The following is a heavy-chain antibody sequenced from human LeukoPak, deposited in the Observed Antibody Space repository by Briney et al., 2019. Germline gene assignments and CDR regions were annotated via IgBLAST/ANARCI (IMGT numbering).Heavy chain of an antibody. J-gene: IGHJ4*02. V-gene: IGHV1-2*02. CDR1: GYTFTGYY. D-gene: IGHD2-21*02. CDR2: INPNSGGT. CDR3: ARLARTYCGGDCYTTKQDDY. Sequence: ASVKVSCKASGYTFTGYYMHWVRQAPGQGLEGMGWINPNSGGTNYAQKFQGRVTMTRDTSISTAYMELSRLRSDDTAVYYCARLARTYCGGDCYTTKQDDYWGQGTLVTVSS.